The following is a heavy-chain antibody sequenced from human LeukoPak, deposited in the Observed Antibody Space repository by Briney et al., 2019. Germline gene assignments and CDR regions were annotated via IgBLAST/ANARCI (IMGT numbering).Heavy chain of an antibody. CDR3: ARTARHLDY. J-gene: IGHJ4*02. CDR1: GFTFSSYE. Sequence: GGSLRLSCAASGFTFSSYEMNWVRQAPGKGLEWVSYISSSGRTIYYADSVRGRFTISRDNAKNLLYLQMNDLRVEDTAVYYCARTARHLDYWGQGTLVTVSS. D-gene: IGHD5-18*01. CDR2: ISSSGRTI. V-gene: IGHV3-48*03.